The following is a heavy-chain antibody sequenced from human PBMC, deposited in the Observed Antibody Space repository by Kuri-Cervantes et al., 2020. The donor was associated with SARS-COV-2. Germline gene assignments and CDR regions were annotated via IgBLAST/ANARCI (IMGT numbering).Heavy chain of an antibody. D-gene: IGHD2-15*01. CDR1: GFTFSSYW. V-gene: IGHV3-7*03. Sequence: GESLKISCAASGFTFSSYWMTWVRQAPGKGLEWVASIKQDGGEKSYVDSVKGRFTISRDNAKNSLSLQLNSLRVEDTAVYYCARIKTGFCSGGRCYDFDYWGQGTLVTVSS. CDR2: IKQDGGEK. J-gene: IGHJ4*02. CDR3: ARIKTGFCSGGRCYDFDY.